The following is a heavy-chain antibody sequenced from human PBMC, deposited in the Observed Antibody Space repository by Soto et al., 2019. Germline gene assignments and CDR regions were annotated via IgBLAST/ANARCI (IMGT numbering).Heavy chain of an antibody. V-gene: IGHV4-34*01. CDR3: ACSFLGSGYDYLYYYYMDV. CDR1: GGSFSGYY. CDR2: INHSGST. J-gene: IGHJ6*03. D-gene: IGHD5-12*01. Sequence: PSETLSLTCAVYGGSFSGYYWSWIRQPPGKGLEWIGEINHSGSTNYNPSLKSRVTISVDTSKNQFSLKLSSVTAAGTAVYYCACSFLGSGYDYLYYYYMDVWGKGTTVTVSS.